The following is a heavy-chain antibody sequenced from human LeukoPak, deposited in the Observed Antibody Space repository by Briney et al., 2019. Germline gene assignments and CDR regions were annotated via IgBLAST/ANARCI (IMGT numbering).Heavy chain of an antibody. CDR3: AKPENYYYYMDV. CDR1: GFTFSNYG. J-gene: IGHJ6*03. CDR2: IVGSGVTT. Sequence: GGSLRLSCVASGFTFSNYGMNWVRQAPGKGLEWVSGIVGSGVTTYYADSVKGRFTISRDNSKNTLYLQMNSLRAEDTAVYYCAKPENYYYYMDVWGKGTTVTISS. V-gene: IGHV3-23*01.